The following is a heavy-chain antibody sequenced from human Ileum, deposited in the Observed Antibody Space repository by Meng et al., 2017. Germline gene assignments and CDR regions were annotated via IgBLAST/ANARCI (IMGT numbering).Heavy chain of an antibody. CDR1: GDSVSSNSAA. J-gene: IGHJ4*02. V-gene: IGHV6-1*01. Sequence: QVQLQQSGPGLVMPSQTLSLSCAISGDSVSSNSAAWNWIRQSPSRGLEWLGRTYYRSKWYNNYAVSVRSRISINPDTSKNQFSLQLNSVTPEDTAVYYCARDGGAAPDYFDYWGQGTLVNRLL. CDR2: TYYRSKWYN. CDR3: ARDGGAAPDYFDY. D-gene: IGHD3-16*01.